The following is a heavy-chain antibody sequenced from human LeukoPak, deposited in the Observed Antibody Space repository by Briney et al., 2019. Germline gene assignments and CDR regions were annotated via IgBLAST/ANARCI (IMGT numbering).Heavy chain of an antibody. Sequence: PSETLSLTCTVSGGSISSYYWYWLRHPPGKGLEWIGHIYCNWRSNYHPSLKSRVTISVKTSKHQFSLKLSSVTAADTAVYYCARVTGYMIEDYFDYWGQGTLVTVSS. J-gene: IGHJ4*02. D-gene: IGHD3-22*01. V-gene: IGHV4-59*13. CDR3: ARVTGYMIEDYFDY. CDR2: IYCNWRS. CDR1: GGSISSYY.